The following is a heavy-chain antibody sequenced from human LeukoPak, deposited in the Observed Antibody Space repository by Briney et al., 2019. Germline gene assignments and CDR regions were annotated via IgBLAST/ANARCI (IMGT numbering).Heavy chain of an antibody. Sequence: PGGSLRLSCAASGFTFSNYAMHWVRQAPSKGLERVAVISYDGSNKYYADSVKGRFTISRDNSKNTLYLQMNSLRAEDTAVYYCAREPGGWYERSFDYWGQGTLVSVSS. V-gene: IGHV3-30-3*01. J-gene: IGHJ4*02. CDR1: GFTFSNYA. CDR3: AREPGGWYERSFDY. D-gene: IGHD6-19*01. CDR2: ISYDGSNK.